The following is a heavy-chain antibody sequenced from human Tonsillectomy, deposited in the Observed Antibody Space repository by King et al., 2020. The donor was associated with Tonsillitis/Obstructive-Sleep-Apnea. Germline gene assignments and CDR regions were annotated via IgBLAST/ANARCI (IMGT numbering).Heavy chain of an antibody. CDR3: ARRDDYGPYYFDY. Sequence: QLQESCPGLVKPSETLSLTCTVSGGSISSTSFYWGWIRQPPGKGLEWIGSIYYSGITYYNPSLKSRVAISVDTSKNQFSLKLSSVTASDTAVYFCARRDDYGPYYFDYWGQGTLVTVSS. CDR1: GGSISSTSFY. CDR2: IYYSGIT. D-gene: IGHD4-17*01. V-gene: IGHV4-39*01. J-gene: IGHJ4*02.